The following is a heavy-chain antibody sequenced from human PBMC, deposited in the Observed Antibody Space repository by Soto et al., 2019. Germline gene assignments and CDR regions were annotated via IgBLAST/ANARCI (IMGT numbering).Heavy chain of an antibody. V-gene: IGHV1-2*02. J-gene: IGHJ4*02. CDR3: ARDSSYCSSTNCYQDY. CDR2: INPNSGGT. Sequence: ASVKVSCKASGYTFTGYDMHWVRQAPGQGLEWMGWINPNSGGTNYAQKFQGRVTMTRDTSISTAYMELSRLRSDDTAVYYCARDSSYCSSTNCYQDYWGQGTLVTVSS. D-gene: IGHD2-2*01. CDR1: GYTFTGYD.